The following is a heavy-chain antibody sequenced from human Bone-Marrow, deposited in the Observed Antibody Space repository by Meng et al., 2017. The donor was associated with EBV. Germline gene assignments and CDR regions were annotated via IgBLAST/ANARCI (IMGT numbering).Heavy chain of an antibody. V-gene: IGHV3-53*01. CDR3: AARAAGSVHFDY. D-gene: IGHD6-13*01. CDR1: GFTVSSNY. CDR2: IDSGGST. Sequence: LVGSWGGLIRPGGSVSLSCAAAGFTVSSNYMSWDSPAPGKGLEWVSVIDSGGSTYYADSVKGRFTISRDNSKNTLYLQMNSLRAEDTAVYYCAARAAGSVHFDYWGQGTLVTVSS. J-gene: IGHJ4*02.